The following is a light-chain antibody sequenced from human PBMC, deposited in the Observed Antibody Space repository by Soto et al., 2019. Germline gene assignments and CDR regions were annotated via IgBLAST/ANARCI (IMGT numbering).Light chain of an antibody. CDR3: CSYAGSYSVV. J-gene: IGLJ2*01. Sequence: QSALTQPRSVSESPGQSVTISCTGTSSDVGGYNYVSWYQHHPGKAPKLMIYDVSKRPSGVPDRFSGSKSGNTASLTISGLQAEYEADYYCCSYAGSYSVVFGGGTKVTVL. CDR1: SSDVGGYNY. V-gene: IGLV2-11*01. CDR2: DVS.